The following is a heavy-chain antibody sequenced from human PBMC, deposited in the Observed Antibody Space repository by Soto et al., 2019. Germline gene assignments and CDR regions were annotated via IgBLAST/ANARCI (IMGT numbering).Heavy chain of an antibody. V-gene: IGHV3-49*04. CDR2: IRNQSYSGAT. Sequence: GGSLSLSCTVSGFPFDTYAISWVRPDTGKGLEWVGLIRNQSYSGATEYAASFKGRFTVSRDDSKNIAYLQMSSLKSEDSAVDYCTTAESPNVAYCVDAWGQGTLVTVS. CDR3: TTAESPNVAYCVDA. D-gene: IGHD2-15*01. CDR1: GFPFDTYA. J-gene: IGHJ4*02.